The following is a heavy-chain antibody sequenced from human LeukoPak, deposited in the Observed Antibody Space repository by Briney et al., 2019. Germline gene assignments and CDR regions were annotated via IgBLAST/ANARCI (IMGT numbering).Heavy chain of an antibody. D-gene: IGHD3-16*02. CDR2: IIPIFGTA. CDR1: GGTFSSYA. J-gene: IGHJ6*03. Sequence: ASVKLSCKASGGTFSSYAISWVRQAPGQGLEWMRGIIPIFGTANYAQKFQGRVTITTDKSTSTAYMELSSLRSEDTAVYYCASYRVYYYYMDVWGKGTTVTVS. CDR3: ASYRVYYYYMDV. V-gene: IGHV1-69*05.